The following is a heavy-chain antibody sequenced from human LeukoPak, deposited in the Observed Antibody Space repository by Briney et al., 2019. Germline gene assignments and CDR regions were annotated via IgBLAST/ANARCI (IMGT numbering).Heavy chain of an antibody. D-gene: IGHD5-24*01. J-gene: IGHJ6*02. CDR2: ISASGGGT. V-gene: IGHV3-23*01. CDR1: GFNFRTNA. CDR3: AKVLQFYFYGMDV. Sequence: GGSLRLSCAASGFNFRTNAMSWVRQAPGKGLEWVSAISASGGGTYYADSVKGRFTISRDNSKNTLYMQMNSLRAEDTAVYRCAKVLQFYFYGMDVWGQGTTVTVSS.